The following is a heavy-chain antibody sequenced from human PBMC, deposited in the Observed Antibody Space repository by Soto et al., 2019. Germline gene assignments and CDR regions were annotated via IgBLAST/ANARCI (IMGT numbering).Heavy chain of an antibody. D-gene: IGHD6-25*01. CDR1: GYPLTDFY. V-gene: IGHV1-2*02. J-gene: IGHJ2*01. Sequence: QVQLVQSGAEVKKPGASVTVSCKTSGYPLTDFYIHWVRQAPGQGLEWMAWINPHTGDTNTALKFQGRVTMTRATSINTGFMELTRLSSDDTAVYYCAREGGAAPGARREWYLDLWGRGTLVSVSS. CDR3: AREGGAAPGARREWYLDL. CDR2: INPHTGDT.